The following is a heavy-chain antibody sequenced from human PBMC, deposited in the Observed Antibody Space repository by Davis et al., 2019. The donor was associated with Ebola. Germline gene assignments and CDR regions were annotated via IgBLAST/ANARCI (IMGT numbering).Heavy chain of an antibody. CDR3: ASLRRTITGMDDAFDI. Sequence: PGGSLRLSCKGSGNSFTSFWIGWVRQMPGKGLEWMGLIYTGDSDTRYSPSFRGQVTISADKSIKTAFLQWSSLKASDTAMYYCASLRRTITGMDDAFDIWGQGTMVTVSS. D-gene: IGHD5-24*01. J-gene: IGHJ3*02. CDR1: GNSFTSFW. V-gene: IGHV5-51*01. CDR2: IYTGDSDT.